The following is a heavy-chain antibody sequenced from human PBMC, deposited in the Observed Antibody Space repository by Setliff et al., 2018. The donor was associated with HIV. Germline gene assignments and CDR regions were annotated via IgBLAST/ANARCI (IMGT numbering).Heavy chain of an antibody. CDR3: ARGSWGSWRFDY. J-gene: IGHJ4*02. D-gene: IGHD6-13*01. V-gene: IGHV4-4*07. CDR2: IYIRGT. Sequence: SETLSLTCTVSGGAMNNNYWSRIRQPAGKGLEWIGRIYIRGTNYNPSLKTRLTMSLDTSSNQFSLNLNSVTAADTAVYYCARGSWGSWRFDYWGQGTLVTVSS. CDR1: GGAMNNNY.